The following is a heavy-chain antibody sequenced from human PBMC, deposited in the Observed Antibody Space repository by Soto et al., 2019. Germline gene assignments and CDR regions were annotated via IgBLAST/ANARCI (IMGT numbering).Heavy chain of an antibody. CDR2: ISSSGSTI. J-gene: IGHJ6*02. CDR1: GFTFSDYY. CDR3: TTADLTFYDFWSGYYPDYYYYGMDV. D-gene: IGHD3-3*01. Sequence: PGGSLRLSCAASGFTFSDYYMSWIRQAPGQGLEWVSYISSSGSTIYYADSVKGRFTISRDNAKNSLYLQMNSLKTEDTAVYYCTTADLTFYDFWSGYYPDYYYYGMDVWGQGTTVTVS. V-gene: IGHV3-11*01.